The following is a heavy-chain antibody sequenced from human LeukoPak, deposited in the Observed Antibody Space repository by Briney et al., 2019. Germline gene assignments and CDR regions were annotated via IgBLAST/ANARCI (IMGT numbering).Heavy chain of an antibody. Sequence: GESQKISCKGSGYSFTSYWIGWVRQMPGKGLEWMGIIYPGDSDTRYSPSFQGQVTISADKSISTAYLQWSSLKASDTAMYYCARQSVGYCSSTSCYAGWFDYWGQGTLVTVSS. J-gene: IGHJ4*02. V-gene: IGHV5-51*01. CDR3: ARQSVGYCSSTSCYAGWFDY. CDR2: IYPGDSDT. CDR1: GYSFTSYW. D-gene: IGHD2-2*01.